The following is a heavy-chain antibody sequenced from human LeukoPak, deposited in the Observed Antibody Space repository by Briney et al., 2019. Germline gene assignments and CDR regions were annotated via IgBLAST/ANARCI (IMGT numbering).Heavy chain of an antibody. CDR1: GFTFSSYA. CDR3: ARPLPTMIVVRPPHY. Sequence: GRSLRLSCAASGFTFSSYAMHWVRQAPGKGLEWVAVISYDGSNKYYADSVKGRFTISRDNSKNTLYLQMNSLRAEDTAVYYCARPLPTMIVVRPPHYWGQGTLVTASS. V-gene: IGHV3-30-3*01. D-gene: IGHD3-22*01. J-gene: IGHJ4*02. CDR2: ISYDGSNK.